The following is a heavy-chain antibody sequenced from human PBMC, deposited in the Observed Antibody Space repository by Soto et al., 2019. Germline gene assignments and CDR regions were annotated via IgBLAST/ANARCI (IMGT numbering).Heavy chain of an antibody. V-gene: IGHV3-33*01. D-gene: IGHD4-17*01. CDR2: IWYDGSNK. J-gene: IGHJ4*02. Sequence: QVQLVESGGGVVQPGRSLRLSCAASGFTFSSYGMHWVRQAPGKGLEWVAVIWYDGSNKYYADSVKGRFTISRDNSKNTLYLQMNRLRAEDTAVYYCARFYGETDYWGQGTLVTVSS. CDR3: ARFYGETDY. CDR1: GFTFSSYG.